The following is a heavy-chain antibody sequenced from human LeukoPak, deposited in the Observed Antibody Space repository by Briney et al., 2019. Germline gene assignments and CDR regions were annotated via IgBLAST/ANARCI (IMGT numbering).Heavy chain of an antibody. CDR2: IKQDGSEK. V-gene: IGHV3-7*01. Sequence: PGGSLRLSCAASGFTFSDFWMNWVRQAPGKGLEWVASIKQDGSEKYYVDSVKGRFSISRDNAKNSLHLQMNSLRADDTAVYYCARDHTVDGLVFDYWGQGILVTVSS. D-gene: IGHD6-19*01. J-gene: IGHJ4*02. CDR3: ARDHTVDGLVFDY. CDR1: GFTFSDFW.